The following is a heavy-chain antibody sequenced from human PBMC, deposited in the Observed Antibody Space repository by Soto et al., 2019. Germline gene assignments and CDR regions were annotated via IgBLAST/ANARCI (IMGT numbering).Heavy chain of an antibody. D-gene: IGHD3-9*01. CDR1: GFTFSSYG. J-gene: IGHJ5*02. CDR3: ARDQGARYFDWLLDRKNWFDP. V-gene: IGHV3-33*01. Sequence: GGSLRLSCAASGFTFSSYGMHWVRQAPGKGLEWVAVIWYDGSNKYYVDSVKGRFTISRDNSKNTLYLQMNSLRAEDTAVYYCARDQGARYFDWLLDRKNWFDPWGQGTLVTVSS. CDR2: IWYDGSNK.